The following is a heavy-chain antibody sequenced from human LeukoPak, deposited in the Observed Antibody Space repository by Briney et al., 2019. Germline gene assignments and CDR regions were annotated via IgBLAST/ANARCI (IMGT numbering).Heavy chain of an antibody. CDR1: GFTFSSYA. CDR3: AREEVGRWLNNYYYYGMDV. CDR2: ISYDGSNK. V-gene: IGHV3-30*14. D-gene: IGHD3-22*01. Sequence: GGSLRLSCAASGFTFSSYAMHWVRQAPGKGLEWVAVISYDGSNKYYADSVKGRFTISRDNSKNTLYLQMNSLRAEDTAVYYCAREEVGRWLNNYYYYGMDVWGQGTTVTVSS. J-gene: IGHJ6*02.